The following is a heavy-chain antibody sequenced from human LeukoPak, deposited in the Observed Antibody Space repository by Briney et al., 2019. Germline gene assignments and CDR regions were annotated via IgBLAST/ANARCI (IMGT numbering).Heavy chain of an antibody. D-gene: IGHD2-15*01. Sequence: GASVKVSCKASGYTFTGYYMHWVRQAPGQGLEWMGWINPNSGGTNYAQKFQGRVTMTRDTSISTAYMELSRLRSDDTAVYYCARDNSATSDCSSSSCYHFDYWGQGTLVTISS. CDR3: ARDNSATSDCSSSSCYHFDY. V-gene: IGHV1-2*02. CDR1: GYTFTGYY. J-gene: IGHJ4*02. CDR2: INPNSGGT.